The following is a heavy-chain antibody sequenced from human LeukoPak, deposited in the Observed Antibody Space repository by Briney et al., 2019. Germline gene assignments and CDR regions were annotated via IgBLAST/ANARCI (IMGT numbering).Heavy chain of an antibody. V-gene: IGHV3-48*01. CDR2: ISFDSSGK. D-gene: IGHD4-17*01. J-gene: IGHJ6*02. Sequence: GGSLRLSCAASGFTFSIYSMNWARQAPGKGLEWVSDISFDSSGKYYADSVKGRFTISRDNAKNSLYLQMNSLRAEDTAVYYCARDPDYGDYDYYYYGMDVWGQGTTVTVSS. CDR3: ARDPDYGDYDYYYYGMDV. CDR1: GFTFSIYS.